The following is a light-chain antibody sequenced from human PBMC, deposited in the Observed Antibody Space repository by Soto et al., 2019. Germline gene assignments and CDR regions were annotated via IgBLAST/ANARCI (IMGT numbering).Light chain of an antibody. CDR1: ESVSTY. Sequence: EIVLTQSPATLSLSPRERATLSCRATESVSTYLAWYQQKPGRAPRLLIYDASKRATGIPARVSGSGSGTGFTLTISSLEPEDFAVYYCQQRSKWPITFGQGTRLET. CDR2: DAS. J-gene: IGKJ5*01. V-gene: IGKV3-11*01. CDR3: QQRSKWPIT.